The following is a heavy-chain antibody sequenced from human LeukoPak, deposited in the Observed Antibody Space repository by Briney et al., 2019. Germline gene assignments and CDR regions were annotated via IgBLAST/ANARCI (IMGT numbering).Heavy chain of an antibody. D-gene: IGHD3-22*01. Sequence: PGGSLRLSCAASGFTFSSYGMHWVRQAPGKGLEWVAVISYDGSNKYYADSVKGRFTISRDNSKNTLYLQMNSLRAEDTAAYYCARDSDSSGYQFDYWGQGTLVTVSS. CDR3: ARDSDSSGYQFDY. J-gene: IGHJ4*02. V-gene: IGHV3-30*03. CDR1: GFTFSSYG. CDR2: ISYDGSNK.